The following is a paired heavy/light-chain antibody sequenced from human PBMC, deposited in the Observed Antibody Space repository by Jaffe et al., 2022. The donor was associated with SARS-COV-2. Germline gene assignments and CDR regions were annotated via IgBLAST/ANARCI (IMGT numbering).Heavy chain of an antibody. Sequence: QITLKESGPTLVKPTQTLTLTCTFSGFSLSTSGVGVGWIRQPPGKALEWLALIYWDDDKRYSPSLKSRLTITKDTSKNQVVLTMTNMDPVDTATYYCAHSREGFYDYVWGSYRVLNWFDPWGQGTLVTVSS. V-gene: IGHV2-5*02. J-gene: IGHJ5*02. D-gene: IGHD3-16*02. CDR3: AHSREGFYDYVWGSYRVLNWFDP. CDR1: GFSLSTSGVG. CDR2: IYWDDDK.
Light chain of an antibody. Sequence: QSALTQPPSASGSPGQSVTISCTGTSSDVGGYNYVSWYQQHPGKAPKLMIYEVSKRPSGVPDRFSGSKSGNTASLTVSGLQAEDEADYYCSSYAGSNNFGVFGGGTKLTVL. CDR2: EVS. CDR3: SSYAGSNNFGV. J-gene: IGLJ2*01. CDR1: SSDVGGYNY. V-gene: IGLV2-8*01.